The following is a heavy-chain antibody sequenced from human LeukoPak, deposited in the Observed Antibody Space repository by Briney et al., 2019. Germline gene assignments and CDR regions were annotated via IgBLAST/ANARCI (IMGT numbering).Heavy chain of an antibody. Sequence: RPGGSLRLSCAASGFTFSSYAMSWVRQAPGKGLEWVSAISGSGGSTYYADSVKGRFTISRDNSKNTLYLQMNSLRAEDTAVYYCAKVIKGAAAGHLDAFDIWGQGTMVTVSS. CDR1: GFTFSSYA. J-gene: IGHJ3*02. CDR3: AKVIKGAAAGHLDAFDI. CDR2: ISGSGGST. V-gene: IGHV3-23*01. D-gene: IGHD6-13*01.